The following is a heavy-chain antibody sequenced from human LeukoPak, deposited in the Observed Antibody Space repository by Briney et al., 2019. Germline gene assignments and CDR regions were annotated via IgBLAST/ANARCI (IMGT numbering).Heavy chain of an antibody. CDR3: APLHYGSGSFPRGY. CDR1: GFTFSNFG. CDR2: ISSSSSYI. Sequence: PGGSLRLSCAASGFTFSNFGMHWVRQAPGKGLEWVSSISSSSSYIYYADSVKGRFTISRDNAKNSLYLQMNSLRAEDTAVYYCAPLHYGSGSFPRGYWGQGTLVTVSS. V-gene: IGHV3-21*04. J-gene: IGHJ4*02. D-gene: IGHD3-10*01.